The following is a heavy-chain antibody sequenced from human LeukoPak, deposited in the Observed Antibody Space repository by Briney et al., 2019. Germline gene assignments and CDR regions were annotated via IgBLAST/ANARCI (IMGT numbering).Heavy chain of an antibody. CDR1: GFTFSSYA. D-gene: IGHD3-10*01. J-gene: IGHJ6*02. Sequence: PGGSLRLSCAASGFTFSSYAMSWVRQAPGKGLEWVSAISGSGGSTYYADSVKGRFTISRDNSKNTLYLQMNSLRAEDTAVYYCASITMARGVMSYYYGMDVWGQGTTVTVSS. CDR2: ISGSGGST. V-gene: IGHV3-23*01. CDR3: ASITMARGVMSYYYGMDV.